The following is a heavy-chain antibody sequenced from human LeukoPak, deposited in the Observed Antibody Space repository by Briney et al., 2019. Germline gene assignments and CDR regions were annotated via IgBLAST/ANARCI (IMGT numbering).Heavy chain of an antibody. J-gene: IGHJ4*02. D-gene: IGHD5-12*01. CDR3: ASSQLSRDGYNPIDY. CDR2: ISDSGSTI. Sequence: GGSLRLSCAASGFTLSDYYMSWIRQAPGKGLEWISYISDSGSTIYYANSVKGRFTISRDNAKNSLYLQMSSLRAEDTAVYYCASSQLSRDGYNPIDYWGQGTLVTVSS. CDR1: GFTLSDYY. V-gene: IGHV3-11*01.